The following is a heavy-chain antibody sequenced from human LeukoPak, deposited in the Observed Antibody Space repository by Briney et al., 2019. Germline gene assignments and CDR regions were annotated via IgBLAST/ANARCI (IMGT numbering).Heavy chain of an antibody. V-gene: IGHV1-2*02. CDR3: ARERKSPHFDY. Sequence: ASVKVSCKASGYTFTGYYMHWVRQAPGQGLEWMGWINPNSGDTKIAQKFQGRVTMTRDTSISTAYMELSSLRSDDTAVYYCARERKSPHFDYWGQGTLVTVSS. CDR1: GYTFTGYY. CDR2: INPNSGDT. J-gene: IGHJ4*02.